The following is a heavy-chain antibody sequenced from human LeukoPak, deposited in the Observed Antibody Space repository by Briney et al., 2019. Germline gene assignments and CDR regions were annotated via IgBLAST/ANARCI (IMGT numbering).Heavy chain of an antibody. V-gene: IGHV4-61*02. CDR1: GGSISSGSYY. J-gene: IGHJ4*02. CDR3: ARGALLWFGDRMEYYFDY. D-gene: IGHD3-10*01. CDR2: IYTSGTT. Sequence: SQTLSLTCTVSGGSISSGSYYWSWIRQPAGKGLEWIGRIYTSGTTNYNPSLKSRVTISVDTSKNQFSLKLSSMTAADTAVYYCARGALLWFGDRMEYYFDYWGQGTLLTVSS.